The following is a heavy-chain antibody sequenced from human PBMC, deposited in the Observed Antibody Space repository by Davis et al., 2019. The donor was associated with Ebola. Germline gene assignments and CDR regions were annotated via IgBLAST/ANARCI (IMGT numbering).Heavy chain of an antibody. V-gene: IGHV3-11*01. J-gene: IGHJ4*02. CDR1: GFTFSYYY. CDR2: ISSSGSTI. D-gene: IGHD6-13*01. Sequence: GESLNISCASSGFTFSYYYMSWIRQAPGKGLEWVSYISSSGSTIYYADSVKGRFTISRDNAKNSLYLQMNSLRAEDTAVYYCASGYSSSWPDYWGQGTLVTVSS. CDR3: ASGYSSSWPDY.